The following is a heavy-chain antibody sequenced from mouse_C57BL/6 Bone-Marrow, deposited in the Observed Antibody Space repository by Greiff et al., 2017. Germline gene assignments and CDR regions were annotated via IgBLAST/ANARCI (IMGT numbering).Heavy chain of an antibody. D-gene: IGHD4-1*01. J-gene: IGHJ4*01. CDR3: ARQLGRALYAMDY. Sequence: EVKLMESGGGLVQPGGSLKLSCAASGFTFSDYGMAWVRQAPRKGPEWVAFLSNLAYSIYYADTVTGRFTISRENAKNTLYLEMSSLRSEDTAMYYCARQLGRALYAMDYWGQGTSVTVSS. CDR1: GFTFSDYG. V-gene: IGHV5-15*01. CDR2: LSNLAYSI.